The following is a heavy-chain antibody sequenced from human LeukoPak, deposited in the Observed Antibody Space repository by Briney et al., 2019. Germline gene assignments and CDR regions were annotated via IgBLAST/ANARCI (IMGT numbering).Heavy chain of an antibody. J-gene: IGHJ4*02. D-gene: IGHD2-21*02. CDR3: ARVIVTAYCGGDCYSHFDY. CDR1: GGTFSSYA. Sequence: GASVKVSCKASGGTFSSYAISWVRQAPGQGLEWMGRIIPILGIANYAQKLQGRVTMTTDTSTSTAYMELRSLRSDDTAVYYCARVIVTAYCGGDCYSHFDYWGQGTLVTVSS. CDR2: IIPILGIA. V-gene: IGHV1-69*04.